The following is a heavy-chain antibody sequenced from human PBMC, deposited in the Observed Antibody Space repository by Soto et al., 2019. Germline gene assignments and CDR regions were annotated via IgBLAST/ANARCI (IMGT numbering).Heavy chain of an antibody. Sequence: SVKVSCKASGYTFTDYYMHWVRQAPGQGLAWMGDIIPIFITANYAQKFQGRVTISADESTSTAYMELSSLRSEDTDVYYCARKIRSHGSQQGYNWFDPWGQGTLVTVSS. V-gene: IGHV1-69*13. CDR1: GYTFTDYY. D-gene: IGHD5-18*01. CDR3: ARKIRSHGSQQGYNWFDP. CDR2: IIPIFITA. J-gene: IGHJ5*02.